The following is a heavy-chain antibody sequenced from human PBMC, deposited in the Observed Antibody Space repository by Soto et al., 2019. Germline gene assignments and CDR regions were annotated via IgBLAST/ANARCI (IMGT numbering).Heavy chain of an antibody. V-gene: IGHV3-48*02. CDR1: GFTFSSYS. CDR2: ISSSSSTI. D-gene: IGHD3-9*01. CDR3: AKDILTGYCYYYYGMDV. Sequence: GGSLRLSCAASGFTFSSYSMNWVRQAPGKGLEWVSYISSSSSTIYYADSVKGRFTISRDNAKISLYLQMNSLRDEDTAVYYCAKDILTGYCYYYYGMDVWGQGTTVTVSS. J-gene: IGHJ6*02.